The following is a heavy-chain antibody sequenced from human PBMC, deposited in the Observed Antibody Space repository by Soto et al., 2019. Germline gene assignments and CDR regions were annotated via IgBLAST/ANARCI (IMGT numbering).Heavy chain of an antibody. V-gene: IGHV1-24*01. CDR3: TTTGNDYGDFDS. D-gene: IGHD4-17*01. Sequence: QVQLVQSGAEVKKPGASVKVSCKVSGHPLSQLSMHWVRQAPGKGLEWMGSFDPDNGETVYAQLFQGRVAMTEDTSTDTAYMELSSLRSEDTAVYYCTTTGNDYGDFDSWGQGTLVSVSS. J-gene: IGHJ4*02. CDR1: GHPLSQLS. CDR2: FDPDNGET.